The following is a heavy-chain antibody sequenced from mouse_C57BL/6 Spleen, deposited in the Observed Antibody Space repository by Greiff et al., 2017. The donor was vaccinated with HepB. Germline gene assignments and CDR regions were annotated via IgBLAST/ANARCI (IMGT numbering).Heavy chain of an antibody. CDR3: ARWGATMGPEGGYFDV. Sequence: VQLQQSGAELVMPGASVKLSCKASGYTFTSYWMHWVKQRPGQGLEWIGEIDPSDSYTNYNQKFKGKSTLTVDKSSSTAYMQLSSLTSEDSAVYYCARWGATMGPEGGYFDVWGTGTTVTVSS. J-gene: IGHJ1*03. CDR2: IDPSDSYT. D-gene: IGHD2-1*01. CDR1: GYTFTSYW. V-gene: IGHV1-69*01.